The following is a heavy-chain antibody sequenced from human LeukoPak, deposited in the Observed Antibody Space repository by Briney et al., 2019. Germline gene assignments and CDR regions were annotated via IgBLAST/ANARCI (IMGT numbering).Heavy chain of an antibody. CDR2: IYYSGST. CDR1: GGSVSTYY. J-gene: IGHJ4*02. CDR3: ASTSGYCSGGNCYSAFDY. V-gene: IGHV4-59*02. Sequence: SETLSLTCTVSGGSVSTYYWNWIRQPPGKGLEWIGYIYYSGSTNYNPSLKSRLTISVDTSNNQFFLKLSSVTAADTAVYYCASTSGYCSGGNCYSAFDYWGQGTLVTVSS. D-gene: IGHD2-15*01.